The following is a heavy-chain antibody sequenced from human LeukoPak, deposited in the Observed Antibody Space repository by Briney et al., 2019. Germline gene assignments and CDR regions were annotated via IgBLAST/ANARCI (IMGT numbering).Heavy chain of an antibody. D-gene: IGHD2-21*02. CDR1: GFTFSSYA. V-gene: IGHV3-33*01. J-gene: IGHJ4*02. CDR3: ARDLDPYCGGDCYYGY. Sequence: QPGRSLRLSCAASGFTFSSYAMHWVRQAPGKGLEWVAVIWYDGSNKYYADSVKGRFTISRDNSKNTLYLQMNSLRAEDTAVYYCARDLDPYCGGDCYYGYWGQGTLVTVSS. CDR2: IWYDGSNK.